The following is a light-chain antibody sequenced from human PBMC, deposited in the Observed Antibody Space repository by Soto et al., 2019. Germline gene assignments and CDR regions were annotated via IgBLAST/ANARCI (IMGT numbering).Light chain of an antibody. CDR2: GNS. V-gene: IGLV1-40*01. CDR1: SSNIGAGYD. J-gene: IGLJ3*02. CDR3: QSYDSSLSGWV. Sequence: QSVLTQPPSVSGAPGQRVNISCTGGSSNIGAGYDVHWYQQLPGTAPKLLIYGNSNRPSGVPDRFSGSKSGTSASLAITGLQAEDEADYYCQSYDSSLSGWVFGGGTKLTVL.